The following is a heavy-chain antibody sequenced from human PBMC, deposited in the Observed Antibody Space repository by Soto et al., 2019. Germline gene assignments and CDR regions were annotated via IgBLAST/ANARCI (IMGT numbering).Heavy chain of an antibody. CDR2: INHSGST. CDR1: GGSISSSSYY. D-gene: IGHD2-2*02. Sequence: SETLSLTCTVSGGSISSSSYYWSWIRQPPGKGLEWIGEINHSGSTNYNPSLKSRVTISVDTSKNQFSLKLSSVTAADTAVYYCASDIVVVPAAINQSGSSSTYGMDVWGQGTTVTVSS. J-gene: IGHJ6*02. CDR3: ASDIVVVPAAINQSGSSSTYGMDV. V-gene: IGHV4-39*07.